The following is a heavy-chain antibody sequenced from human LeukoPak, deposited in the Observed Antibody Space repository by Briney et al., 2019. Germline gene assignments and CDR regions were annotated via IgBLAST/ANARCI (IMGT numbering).Heavy chain of an antibody. Sequence: PSETLSLTCAVSGVSFNFYSWTWIRPPPGGGLEWIGEANLSGDTNYSPSLKSRVTISVDASKNQFYLSLRSVSVADTAVYYCARGNPTINMAWGNAFDIWGRGTMVTVSS. CDR2: ANLSGDT. CDR1: GVSFNFYS. D-gene: IGHD3-10*01. J-gene: IGHJ3*02. V-gene: IGHV4-34*01. CDR3: ARGNPTINMAWGNAFDI.